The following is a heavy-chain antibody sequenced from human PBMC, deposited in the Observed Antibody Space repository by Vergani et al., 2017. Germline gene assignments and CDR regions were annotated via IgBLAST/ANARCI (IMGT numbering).Heavy chain of an antibody. V-gene: IGHV4-59*01. J-gene: IGHJ4*02. CDR2: IYYSGST. CDR3: ARDSIEGGSTLDFDY. Sequence: QVQLQESGPGLVKPSETLSLTCTVSGGSISSYYWSWIRQPPGKGLEWIGYIYYSGSTNYNPSLKSRVTISVDTSKNQFSLKLSSVTAADTAVYYCARDSIEGGSTLDFDYWGQGTLVTVSS. CDR1: GGSISSYY. D-gene: IGHD1-26*01.